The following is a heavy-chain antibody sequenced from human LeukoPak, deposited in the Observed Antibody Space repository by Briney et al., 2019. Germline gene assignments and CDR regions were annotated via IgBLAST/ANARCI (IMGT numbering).Heavy chain of an antibody. CDR2: ISAYNGNT. CDR3: ARDSLEVGDYQLPQDY. J-gene: IGHJ4*02. D-gene: IGHD2-2*01. V-gene: IGHV1-18*04. CDR1: GYTFTGYY. Sequence: GASVKVSCKASGYTFTGYYMHWVRQAPGQGLEWMGWISAYNGNTNYAQKLQGRVTMTTGTSTSTAYMELRSLRSDDTAVYYCARDSLEVGDYQLPQDYWGQGTLVTVSS.